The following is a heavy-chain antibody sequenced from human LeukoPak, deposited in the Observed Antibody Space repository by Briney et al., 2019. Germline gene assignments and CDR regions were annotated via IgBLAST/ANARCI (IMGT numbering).Heavy chain of an antibody. D-gene: IGHD3-10*01. CDR1: GGSFSGYY. CDR2: INHSGST. CDR3: ARLRSGYYHYYGMDV. J-gene: IGHJ6*02. Sequence: KTSETLSLTCAVYGGSFSGYYWSWIRQPPGKGLEWIGEINHSGSTNYNPSLKSRVTISVDTSKNPFSLKLSSVTAADTAVYYCARLRSGYYHYYGMDVWGQGNTVTVSS. V-gene: IGHV4-34*01.